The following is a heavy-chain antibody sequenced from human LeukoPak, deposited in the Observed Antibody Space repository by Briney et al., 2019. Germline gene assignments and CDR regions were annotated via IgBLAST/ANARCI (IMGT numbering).Heavy chain of an antibody. J-gene: IGHJ4*02. Sequence: PGGSLRLSCAASGFAFSSYAMSWVRQAPGKGLEWVSSIISSGGVTYYADSVKGRFTISRDNSKNTLYLQMNSLRAEDTAVYYCAKSPWNGKFRAYFDYWGQGTLVTVSS. CDR1: GFAFSSYA. CDR2: IISSGGVT. D-gene: IGHD1-1*01. CDR3: AKSPWNGKFRAYFDY. V-gene: IGHV3-23*01.